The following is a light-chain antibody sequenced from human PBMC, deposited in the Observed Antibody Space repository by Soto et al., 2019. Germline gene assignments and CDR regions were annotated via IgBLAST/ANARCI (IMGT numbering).Light chain of an antibody. CDR3: QQYNTYNT. V-gene: IGKV1-5*03. CDR1: QSIGNR. CDR2: EAS. J-gene: IGKJ2*01. Sequence: DIQMTQSPSTLSASVGDRVTITCRASQSIGNRLAWYQQKPRKAPELLICEASTLETGVPSRFSGSGSGTDFTHTISSLQPDDFATYYCQQYNTYNTFGQGTKLEIK.